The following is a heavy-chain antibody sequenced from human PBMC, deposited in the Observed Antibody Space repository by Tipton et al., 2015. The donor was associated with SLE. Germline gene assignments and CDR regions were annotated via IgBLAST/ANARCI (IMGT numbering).Heavy chain of an antibody. J-gene: IGHJ4*02. CDR2: INHSGST. V-gene: IGHV4-34*01. D-gene: IGHD2-15*01. CDR3: VAGCSGGTCYDDY. CDR1: GVSFSGYY. Sequence: TLSLTCAVYGVSFSGYYWSWIRQPPGKGLEWIGEINHSGSTNYNPSLKSRVTMSVDTSKNQFSLKLTSVTAADTAVYYCVAGCSGGTCYDDYWGQGTLVTVSS.